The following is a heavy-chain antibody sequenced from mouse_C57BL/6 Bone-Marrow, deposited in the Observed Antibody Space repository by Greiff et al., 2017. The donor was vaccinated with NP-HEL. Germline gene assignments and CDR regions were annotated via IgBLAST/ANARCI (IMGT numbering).Heavy chain of an antibody. CDR1: GYTFTSYG. CDR3: AREGVLTGTDYY. CDR2: IYPRSGNT. D-gene: IGHD4-1*01. J-gene: IGHJ2*01. V-gene: IGHV1-81*01. Sequence: VKLQESGAELARPGASVKLSCKASGYTFTSYGISWVKQRTGQGLEWIGEIYPRSGNTYYNEKFKGKATLTADKSSSTAYMELRSLTSEDSAVYFCAREGVLTGTDYYWGQGTTLTVSS.